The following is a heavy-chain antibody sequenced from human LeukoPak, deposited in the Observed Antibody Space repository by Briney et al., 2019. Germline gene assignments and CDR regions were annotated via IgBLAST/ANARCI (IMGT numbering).Heavy chain of an antibody. CDR3: ARSEKAYCGGVCDNYHMDV. CDR1: GYTFTSYG. D-gene: IGHD2-21*02. V-gene: IGHV1-18*01. J-gene: IGHJ6*03. CDR2: ISHYSAKT. Sequence: ASVKVSCKASGYTFTSYGISWVRQAPGQGLEWMGWISHYSAKTIYAQKFQDRVTMTTDTSTSTALMELRNLRSDDTAVYYCARSEKAYCGGVCDNYHMDVWGRGTTVTVSS.